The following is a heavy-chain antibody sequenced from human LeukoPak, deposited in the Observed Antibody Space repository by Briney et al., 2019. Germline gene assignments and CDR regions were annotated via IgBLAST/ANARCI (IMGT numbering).Heavy chain of an antibody. J-gene: IGHJ4*02. CDR3: ARGRSLGPAAIAYYFDY. CDR1: GGSISSGGYY. Sequence: SETLSLTCTVSGGSISSGGYYWSWIRQPAGKGLEWIGRIYTSGSTNYNPSLKSRVTMSVDTSKNQFSLKLSSVTAADTAVYYCARGRSLGPAAIAYYFDYWGQGTLVTVSS. V-gene: IGHV4-61*02. CDR2: IYTSGST. D-gene: IGHD2-2*01.